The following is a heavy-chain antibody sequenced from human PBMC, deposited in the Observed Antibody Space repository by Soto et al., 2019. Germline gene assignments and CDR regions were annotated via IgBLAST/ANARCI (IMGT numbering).Heavy chain of an antibody. Sequence: ASVKVSCKASGYTFTDYFMYWVRQAPGQGLEWMGWINPKSGGTNYAQKFQDRVTMARDTSINTAYMELSRLRSDDTAMYYCARLPDIVVVPAGHYYYGMDVWGQGTTVTVSS. V-gene: IGHV1-2*02. CDR3: ARLPDIVVVPAGHYYYGMDV. CDR1: GYTFTDYF. D-gene: IGHD2-2*01. CDR2: INPKSGGT. J-gene: IGHJ6*02.